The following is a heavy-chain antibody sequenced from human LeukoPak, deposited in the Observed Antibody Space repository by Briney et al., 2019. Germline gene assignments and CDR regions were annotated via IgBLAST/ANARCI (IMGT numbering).Heavy chain of an antibody. D-gene: IGHD3-22*01. V-gene: IGHV3-43*02. CDR2: VSGDGGST. CDR3: ARESDSSGWYDS. CDR1: GFSFDDYA. J-gene: IGHJ5*01. Sequence: GGSLRLSCAAPGFSFDDYAIHWVRQAPGKGLEWVSLVSGDGGSTFYADSVKGRFTISRDNSKNSLYLQMSSLRSEDTALYYCARESDSSGWYDSWGQGTLVTVSS.